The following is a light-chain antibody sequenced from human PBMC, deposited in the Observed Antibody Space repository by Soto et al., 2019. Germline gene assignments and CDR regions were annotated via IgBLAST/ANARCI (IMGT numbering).Light chain of an antibody. CDR3: SSYTSSSIVV. J-gene: IGLJ2*01. CDR2: DVS. CDR1: SSDVGGYNY. Sequence: QSALTQPASVSGSPGQSITISCTGTSSDVGGYNYVSWYQQHPGKAPKLMIYDVSNRPSGVSNRFSGSNSGNTASLTISGLPAEDEDDYYCSSYTSSSIVVFGGGTKLTVL. V-gene: IGLV2-14*01.